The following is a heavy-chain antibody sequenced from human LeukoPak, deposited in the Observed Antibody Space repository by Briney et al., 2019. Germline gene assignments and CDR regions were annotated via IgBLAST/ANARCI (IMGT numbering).Heavy chain of an antibody. CDR3: ARVLKYRGSYYCDY. CDR2: MYYGGSP. D-gene: IGHD1-26*01. V-gene: IGHV4-39*02. J-gene: IGHJ4*02. CDR1: GGSISTTRHY. Sequence: PSDTQSLTCAVSGGSISTTRHYWRWIRQPPAKGLDWIGKMYYGGSPYYNPSLRSRVTKSEDPDKNQFSVNLSSVTAGDRAVYYCARVLKYRGSYYCDYWGGGTLVSVSS.